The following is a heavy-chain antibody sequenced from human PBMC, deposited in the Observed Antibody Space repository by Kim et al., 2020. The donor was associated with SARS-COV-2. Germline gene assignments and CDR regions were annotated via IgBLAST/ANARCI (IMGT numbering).Heavy chain of an antibody. CDR1: GGSFSGYY. CDR3: ASDSGPGDVVVPAAWN. D-gene: IGHD2-2*01. J-gene: IGHJ4*02. V-gene: IGHV4-34*01. CDR2: INHSGST. Sequence: SETLSLTCAVYGGSFSGYYWSWIRQPPGKGLEWIGEINHSGSTNYNPSLKSRVTISVDTSKNQFSLKLSSVTAADTAVYYCASDSGPGDVVVPAAWNWGQGTLVTVSS.